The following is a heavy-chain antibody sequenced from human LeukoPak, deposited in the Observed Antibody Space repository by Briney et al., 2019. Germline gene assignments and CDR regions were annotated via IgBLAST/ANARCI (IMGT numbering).Heavy chain of an antibody. CDR2: IYYSGST. CDR1: GGSISSYY. CDR3: ARTSFYYDSSGYYI. D-gene: IGHD3-22*01. V-gene: IGHV4-59*08. Sequence: SETLSLTCTVSGGSISSYYWSWVRQPPGKGLEWIGYIYYSGSTNYNPSLKSRVSISVDTSKNQFSLKLSSVTAADTAVYYCARTSFYYDSSGYYIWDQGTLVTVSS. J-gene: IGHJ4*02.